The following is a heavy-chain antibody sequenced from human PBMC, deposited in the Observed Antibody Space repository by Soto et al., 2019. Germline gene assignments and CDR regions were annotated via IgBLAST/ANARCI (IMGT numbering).Heavy chain of an antibody. Sequence: ASVKVSCKASGYTFTSYGISWVRQAPGQGLEWMGWISAYNGNTNYAQKLQGRVTMTTDTSTSTAYMELRSLRSDGTAVYYCARGYCSGGSCYSGDFDYWGQGTLVTVSS. CDR3: ARGYCSGGSCYSGDFDY. J-gene: IGHJ4*02. D-gene: IGHD2-15*01. V-gene: IGHV1-18*01. CDR1: GYTFTSYG. CDR2: ISAYNGNT.